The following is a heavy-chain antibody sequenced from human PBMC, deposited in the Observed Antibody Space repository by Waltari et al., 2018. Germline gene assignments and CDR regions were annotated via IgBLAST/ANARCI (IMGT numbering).Heavy chain of an antibody. J-gene: IGHJ4*02. D-gene: IGHD6-6*01. Sequence: EVQLVASCGGLGQPEGSMRLSCASSGFAFKIFEMHCVRQAPGKGLEWVAHISSSGSAIYHADSVKGRFTISRDNAKNSLYLQMNNLRVDDTAIYYCAKGQFSTTSGCDYWGQGTLVTVSS. CDR3: AKGQFSTTSGCDY. CDR1: GFAFKIFE. CDR2: ISSSGSAI. V-gene: IGHV3-48*03.